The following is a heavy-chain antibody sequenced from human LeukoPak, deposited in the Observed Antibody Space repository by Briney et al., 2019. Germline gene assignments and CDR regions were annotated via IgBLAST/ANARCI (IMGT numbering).Heavy chain of an antibody. CDR1: GFTFSSYA. Sequence: GGSLRLSCAASGFTFSSYAMSWVRQAPGKGLEWVSFISGSGDSTYYADSVRGRFTIFRNNYKNTLYLQMRSLRAEDMAIYFCGKDGHHDSSGRGGGFDMWGQGTMVTVSS. V-gene: IGHV3-23*01. CDR2: ISGSGDST. CDR3: GKDGHHDSSGRGGGFDM. D-gene: IGHD3-22*01. J-gene: IGHJ3*02.